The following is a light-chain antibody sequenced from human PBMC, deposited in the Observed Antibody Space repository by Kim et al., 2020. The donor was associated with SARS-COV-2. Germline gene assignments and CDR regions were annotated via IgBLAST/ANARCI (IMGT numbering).Light chain of an antibody. CDR3: SSYTSSSTLVV. CDR1: SSAVSGYNY. Sequence: QSITISCTGTSSAVSGYNYVSWYQQHPGKAPKLMIYDGSNRPSGVSNRFSGSKSGNTASLTISGLQAEDEADYYCSSYTSSSTLVVFGGGTQLTVL. CDR2: DGS. J-gene: IGLJ2*01. V-gene: IGLV2-14*03.